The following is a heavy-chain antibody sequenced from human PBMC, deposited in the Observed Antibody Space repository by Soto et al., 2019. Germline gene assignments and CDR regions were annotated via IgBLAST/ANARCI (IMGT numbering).Heavy chain of an antibody. Sequence: QVQLVQSGAEVKKPEASVKVSCKASGYTFSSYGITWVRQAPGQRLEWMGWFNTYNGNTNYAQKLQGRVTMTTDTSTSTAYMELRSLRSDDTAVYYWARERGGYSYGDYWGQGALVTVSS. D-gene: IGHD5-18*01. CDR3: ARERGGYSYGDY. J-gene: IGHJ4*02. CDR2: FNTYNGNT. V-gene: IGHV1-18*01. CDR1: GYTFSSYG.